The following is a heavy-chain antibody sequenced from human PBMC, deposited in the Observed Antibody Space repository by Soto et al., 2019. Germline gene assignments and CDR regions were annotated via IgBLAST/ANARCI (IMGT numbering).Heavy chain of an antibody. CDR3: AKIRDGHGVWY. J-gene: IGHJ4*02. CDR1: GFTFSSYA. CDR2: ISGSGGGT. V-gene: IGHV3-23*01. D-gene: IGHD3-16*01. Sequence: EVQLLESGGGLVPPGGSLRLSCADSGFTFSSYAMTWVRQAPGKGLEWVSSISGSGGGTYYADSVKGRFTISRDNSKNTLYLQMNSLRAEDTAVYYCAKIRDGHGVWYWGLGTLVTVSS.